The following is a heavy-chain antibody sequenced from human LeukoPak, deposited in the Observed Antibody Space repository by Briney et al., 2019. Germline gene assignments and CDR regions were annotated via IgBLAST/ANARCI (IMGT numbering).Heavy chain of an antibody. CDR3: ARSTVGGITLAY. D-gene: IGHD1-26*01. J-gene: IGHJ4*02. CDR1: RGTFSSYS. Sequence: GASVKVSCKASRGTFSSYSISWVRQAPGQGLEWMGGIIPIFGTASYAQKFQGRVTITADQSTSTAYMELSSLRSEDTAVYYCARSTVGGITLAYWGQGTLVTVSS. V-gene: IGHV1-69*13. CDR2: IIPIFGTA.